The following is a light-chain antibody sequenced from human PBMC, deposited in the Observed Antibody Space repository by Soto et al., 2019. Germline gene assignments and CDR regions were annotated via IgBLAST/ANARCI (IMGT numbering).Light chain of an antibody. J-gene: IGKJ4*01. CDR2: GAS. CDR1: ESVSDNY. Sequence: EIVLTQSPGTLSLSPGERATLSCRASESVSDNYLAWYQQRSGQAPRLVIYGASSRASAVPDRFSGSGSGADFTLTINRLEPEDFAVYYCQQYGSSPLTFGGGTKVEIK. V-gene: IGKV3-20*01. CDR3: QQYGSSPLT.